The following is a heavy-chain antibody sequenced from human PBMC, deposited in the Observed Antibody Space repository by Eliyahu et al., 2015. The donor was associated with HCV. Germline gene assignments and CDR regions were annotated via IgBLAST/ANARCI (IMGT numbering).Heavy chain of an antibody. CDR2: INHSGST. J-gene: IGHJ6*02. CDR3: ARGRARSSLRFLEWYDGMDV. CDR1: GGSFSGYY. D-gene: IGHD3-3*01. Sequence: QVQLQQWGAGLLKPSETLSLTCAVYGGSFSGYYWXWIRQPPGKGLEWIGEINHSGSTNYNPSLKSRVTISVDTSKNQFSLKLSSVTAADTAVYYCARGRARSSLRFLEWYDGMDVWGQGTTVTVSS. V-gene: IGHV4-34*01.